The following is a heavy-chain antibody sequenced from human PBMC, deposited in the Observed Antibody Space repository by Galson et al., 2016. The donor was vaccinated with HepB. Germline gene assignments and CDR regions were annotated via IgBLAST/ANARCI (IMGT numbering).Heavy chain of an antibody. CDR2: IWYDGSNK. CDR1: GFTFNTYG. D-gene: IGHD2/OR15-2a*01. Sequence: SLRLSCAASGFTFNTYGMHWVRQAPGKGLEWVAVIWYDGSNKYYADSVKGRFTISRDNSKKTLYLQMNGLRAEDTAVYYCAKVIGRDAYYYYGMDVWGQGTTVTVSS. J-gene: IGHJ6*02. CDR3: AKVIGRDAYYYYGMDV. V-gene: IGHV3-33*06.